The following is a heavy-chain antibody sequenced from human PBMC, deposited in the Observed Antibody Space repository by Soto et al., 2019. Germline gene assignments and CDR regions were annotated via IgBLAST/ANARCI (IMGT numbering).Heavy chain of an antibody. CDR3: ARTHRQNYYDSSGYYYEAWFDP. Sequence: GESLKISCKGSGYSFTSYWIGWVRQMPGKGLEWMGIIYPGDSDTRYSPSFQGQVTISADKSISTAYLQWSSLKASDTAMYYCARTHRQNYYDSSGYYYEAWFDPGGQGTLVTVSS. D-gene: IGHD3-22*01. CDR2: IYPGDSDT. J-gene: IGHJ5*02. V-gene: IGHV5-51*01. CDR1: GYSFTSYW.